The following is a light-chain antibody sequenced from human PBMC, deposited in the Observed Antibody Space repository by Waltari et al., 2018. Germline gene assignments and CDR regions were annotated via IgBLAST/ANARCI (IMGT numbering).Light chain of an antibody. CDR1: NIRTKT. V-gene: IGLV3-21*02. J-gene: IGLJ3*02. CDR2: ADS. CDR3: QVWENTDDPWV. Sequence: SYVLTPPPSVSVAPGQTARISCGGANIRTKTVHWYQQKAGQAPVVVVFADSDRPSGIPERFSGSNSGNTATLTITRVEAGDEADYYCQVWENTDDPWVFGGGTKLTVL.